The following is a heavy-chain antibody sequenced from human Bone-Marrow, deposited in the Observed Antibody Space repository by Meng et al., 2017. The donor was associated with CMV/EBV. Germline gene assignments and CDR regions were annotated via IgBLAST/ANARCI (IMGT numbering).Heavy chain of an antibody. Sequence: GESLKISCAASGFTFSSYAMSWVRQAPGKGLEWVSVIYSGGSSTYYADSVKGRFTISRDNSKNTLYLQMNSLRAEDTAVYYCAKDQVVVPGAAYYYYYRMDVWGQGTTVTVSS. CDR3: AKDQVVVPGAAYYYYYRMDV. CDR2: IYSGGSST. CDR1: GFTFSSYA. V-gene: IGHV3-23*03. D-gene: IGHD2-2*01. J-gene: IGHJ6*02.